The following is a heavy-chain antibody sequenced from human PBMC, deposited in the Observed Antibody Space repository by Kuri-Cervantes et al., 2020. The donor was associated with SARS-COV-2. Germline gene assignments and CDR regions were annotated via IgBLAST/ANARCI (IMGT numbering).Heavy chain of an antibody. CDR2: IIPLFSTT. V-gene: IGHV1-69*05. CDR1: GRTFSNYA. Sequence: SVKVSCKASGRTFSNYAFSWVRQAPGQGLEWMGGIIPLFSTTNYAQRFQGRVTITMDESTNTVYMELSSLTPEDTAVYYCARGEQQLVQVGWFSDLWGRGTLVTVSS. CDR3: ARGEQQLVQVGWFSDL. D-gene: IGHD6-13*01. J-gene: IGHJ2*01.